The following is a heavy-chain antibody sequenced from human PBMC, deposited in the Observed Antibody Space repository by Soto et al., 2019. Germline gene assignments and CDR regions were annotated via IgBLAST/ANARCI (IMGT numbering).Heavy chain of an antibody. V-gene: IGHV6-1*01. CDR3: ARVGGAVDPNWFDP. CDR2: TYYRPKWYN. J-gene: IGHJ5*02. D-gene: IGHD6-19*01. CDR1: GDSVSSNSAA. Sequence: SQTLSLTCAISGDSVSSNSAAWNWIRQSPSRGLEWLGRTYYRPKWYNDYAVSVKSRITINPDTSKNQFSLQLNSVTPEDTAVYYCARVGGAVDPNWFDPWGQGTLVTVSS.